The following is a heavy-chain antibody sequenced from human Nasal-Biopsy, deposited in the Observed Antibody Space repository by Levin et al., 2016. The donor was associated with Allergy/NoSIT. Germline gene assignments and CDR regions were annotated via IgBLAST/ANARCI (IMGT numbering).Heavy chain of an antibody. V-gene: IGHV1-58*02. CDR1: GFTLTPSI. J-gene: IGHJ3*01. CDR2: VVVGSGHT. D-gene: IGHD4/OR15-4a*01. CDR3: STMVRVKESTVDV. Sequence: SVKVSCKPSGFTLTPSIIQWVRQARGHRPEWLGWVVVGSGHTKYAEKFQERVVITRDTYTTTVYMDLSGLTTEDTAIYYCSTMVRVKESTVDVWGQGTMVTVSS.